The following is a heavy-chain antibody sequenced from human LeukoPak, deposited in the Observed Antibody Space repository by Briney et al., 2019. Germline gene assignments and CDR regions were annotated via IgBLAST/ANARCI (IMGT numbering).Heavy chain of an antibody. D-gene: IGHD3-10*01. Sequence: GGSLRPSCAASGFTFSSYAMSWVRQAPGKGLEWVSAISGSGGSTYYADSVKGRFTISRDNSKNTLYLQMNSLRAEDTAVYYCAKDQVWLLWFGELSSNWFDPWGQGTLVTVSS. V-gene: IGHV3-23*01. CDR1: GFTFSSYA. CDR3: AKDQVWLLWFGELSSNWFDP. CDR2: ISGSGGST. J-gene: IGHJ5*02.